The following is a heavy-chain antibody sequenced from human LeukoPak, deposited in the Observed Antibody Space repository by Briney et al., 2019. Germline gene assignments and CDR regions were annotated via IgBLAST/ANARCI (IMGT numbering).Heavy chain of an antibody. Sequence: ASVKVSCKASEGTFSSYASSWVRQAPGQGLEWMGGIIPIFGTANYAQKFQGRVTITADESTSTAYMELSSLRSEDTAVYYCAREDTATFDYWGQGTLVTVSS. J-gene: IGHJ4*02. D-gene: IGHD5-18*01. V-gene: IGHV1-69*13. CDR3: AREDTATFDY. CDR1: EGTFSSYA. CDR2: IIPIFGTA.